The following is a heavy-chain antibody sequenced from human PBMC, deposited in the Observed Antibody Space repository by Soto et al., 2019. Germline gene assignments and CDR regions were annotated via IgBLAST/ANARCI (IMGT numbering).Heavy chain of an antibody. Sequence: EVQLVESGGCLVQPGRSLRLSCAASGFTFDDYAMHWVRQAPGKGLEWVSGISWNSGSIGYADSVKGRFTISRDNAKNSLYLQMNSLRAEDTALYYCAKDADYGDYGYFDYWGQGTLVTVSS. V-gene: IGHV3-9*01. D-gene: IGHD4-17*01. CDR1: GFTFDDYA. CDR3: AKDADYGDYGYFDY. CDR2: ISWNSGSI. J-gene: IGHJ4*02.